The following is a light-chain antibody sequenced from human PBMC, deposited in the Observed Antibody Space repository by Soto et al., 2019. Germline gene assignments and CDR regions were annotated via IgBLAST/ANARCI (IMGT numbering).Light chain of an antibody. CDR2: DAS. Sequence: EIVLTQSPATLSLSPGARDTLSCRARQSVSSYLAWYQQKPCQAPRLLIYDASNRATGIPARFSGSGSGTDFPLTISSLEPEDFAVYYCQQRSNWPPWTFGQGTNVEIK. V-gene: IGKV3-11*01. CDR3: QQRSNWPPWT. J-gene: IGKJ1*01. CDR1: QSVSSY.